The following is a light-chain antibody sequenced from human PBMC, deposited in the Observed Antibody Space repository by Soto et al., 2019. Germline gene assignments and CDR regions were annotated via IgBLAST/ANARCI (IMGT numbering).Light chain of an antibody. CDR3: SSYAGSSNV. Sequence: QSDLTPPPSASGSPGQSVAISCTGTSSDVGGYNYVSWYQQHPGKAPKLMIYEVNKRPSGVPDRFSGSKSGNTASLTVSGLQAEDEADYYCSSYAGSSNVFGTGTKVTVL. V-gene: IGLV2-8*01. CDR1: SSDVGGYNY. J-gene: IGLJ1*01. CDR2: EVN.